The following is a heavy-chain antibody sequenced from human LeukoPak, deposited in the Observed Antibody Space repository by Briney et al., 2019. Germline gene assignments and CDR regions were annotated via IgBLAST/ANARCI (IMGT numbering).Heavy chain of an antibody. J-gene: IGHJ4*02. CDR2: ISGSGGST. V-gene: IGHV3-23*01. CDR3: AKSPRLVITHFDY. Sequence: PGGSLRLSCAASGFTFSSYAMSWVRQAPGKGLEWVSAISGSGGSTYYADSVKGRFTISRDNSKNTLYQQMNSLRAEDTAVYYCAKSPRLVITHFDYWGQGTLVTVSS. CDR1: GFTFSSYA. D-gene: IGHD3-9*01.